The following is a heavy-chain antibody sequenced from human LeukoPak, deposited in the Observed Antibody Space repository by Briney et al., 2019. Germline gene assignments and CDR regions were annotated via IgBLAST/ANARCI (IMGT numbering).Heavy chain of an antibody. J-gene: IGHJ5*02. V-gene: IGHV4-61*01. CDR1: GYSISSGYY. CDR3: ARENKRYYYGSGSDNNWFDP. CDR2: IYYSGST. D-gene: IGHD3-10*01. Sequence: SETLSLTCTVSGYSISSGYYWGWIRQPPGKGLEWIGYIYYSGSTNYNPSLKSRVTISVDTSKNQFSLKLSSVTAADTAVYYCARENKRYYYGSGSDNNWFDPWGQGTLVTVSS.